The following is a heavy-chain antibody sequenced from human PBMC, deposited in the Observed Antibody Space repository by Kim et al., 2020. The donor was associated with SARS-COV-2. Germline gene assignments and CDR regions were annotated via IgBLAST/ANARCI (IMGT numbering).Heavy chain of an antibody. Sequence: ASVKVSCKASGYTFTSDDINWVRQAAGQGFEWMGWMNPTTGSTGYAQKFQDRVTMTRDPSINTAFMELSSLRSEDTAVYYCARGATGWYYCDLWGQGTLVTVSS. D-gene: IGHD6-19*01. CDR2: MNPTTGST. CDR3: ARGATGWYYCDL. CDR1: GYTFTSDD. V-gene: IGHV1-8*01. J-gene: IGHJ4*02.